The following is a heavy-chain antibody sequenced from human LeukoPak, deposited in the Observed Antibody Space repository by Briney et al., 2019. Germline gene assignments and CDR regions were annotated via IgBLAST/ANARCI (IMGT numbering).Heavy chain of an antibody. CDR1: GFTFSAYT. CDR2: FTSSSSSI. D-gene: IGHD3-16*01. Sequence: GGSLRLSCAASGFTFSAYTMSWVRQAPGKGLEWVSSFTSSSSSIYYADSVKGRFTISRDNAKNSLYLQLSSLGVEDTAVYYCARGWGSYYFDSWGQGTLVTVSS. J-gene: IGHJ4*02. V-gene: IGHV3-21*01. CDR3: ARGWGSYYFDS.